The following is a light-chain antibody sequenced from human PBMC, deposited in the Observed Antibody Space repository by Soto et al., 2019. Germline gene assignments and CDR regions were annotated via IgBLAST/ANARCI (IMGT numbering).Light chain of an antibody. CDR3: HQYYSTPQT. J-gene: IGKJ2*01. V-gene: IGKV4-1*01. Sequence: VLTQSPNSLAVSLGERATVNCKSSQRVLDNSTYNLYLAWYQEKPGHPPKLLVHWASTRESVVPERFSGGGSGTDFTLTSSSLQAEDVAVYYCHQYYSTPQTFGQGTTLEIK. CDR2: WAS. CDR1: QRVLDNSTYNLY.